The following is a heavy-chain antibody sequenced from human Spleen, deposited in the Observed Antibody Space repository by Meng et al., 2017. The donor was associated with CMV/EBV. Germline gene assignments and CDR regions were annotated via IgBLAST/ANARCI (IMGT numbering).Heavy chain of an antibody. D-gene: IGHD2-2*01. J-gene: IGHJ6*02. CDR3: ARALYCSTTSCYRGSYYDLLTSRSLYNFYGMDV. V-gene: IGHV4-34*01. CDR2: INHSGST. CDR1: GGSLSDYY. Sequence: SETLSLTCAVYGGSLSDYYWSWIRQPPGKGLEWIGEINHSGSTNYNSSLKSRVTISIDTSKNQFSLKLSSVTAADTALYYCARALYCSTTSCYRGSYYDLLTSRSLYNFYGMDVWGQGATVTVSS.